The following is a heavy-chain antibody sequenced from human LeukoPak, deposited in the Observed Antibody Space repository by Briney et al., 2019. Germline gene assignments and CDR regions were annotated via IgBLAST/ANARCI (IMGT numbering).Heavy chain of an antibody. D-gene: IGHD2-2*01. CDR2: IIPTGGST. V-gene: IGHV1-46*01. CDR3: AREGLVPAVMTH. Sequence: ASVKVSCRTSGYTFTDYYIQWVRQAPGQGLEWMGVIIPTGGSTTYAQKFQGRVTMTRDTSTSTVYMELGSLRSEDTAVYYCAREGLVPAVMTHWGQGTLVTVSS. J-gene: IGHJ4*02. CDR1: GYTFTDYY.